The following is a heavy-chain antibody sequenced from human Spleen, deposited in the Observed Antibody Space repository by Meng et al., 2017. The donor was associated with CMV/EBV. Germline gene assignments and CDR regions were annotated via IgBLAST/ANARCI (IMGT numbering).Heavy chain of an antibody. CDR1: GFTFSSYG. V-gene: IGHV3-30*02. CDR2: IRYDGSNK. CDR3: AKDLDSSGWAGLFDY. D-gene: IGHD6-19*01. Sequence: GESLKISCAASGFTFSSYGMHWVRQAPGKGLEWVAFIRYDGSNKYYADSVKGRFTISRDNSKNTLYLQMNSLRAEDTAVYYCAKDLDSSGWAGLFDYWGQGTQVTVSS. J-gene: IGHJ4*02.